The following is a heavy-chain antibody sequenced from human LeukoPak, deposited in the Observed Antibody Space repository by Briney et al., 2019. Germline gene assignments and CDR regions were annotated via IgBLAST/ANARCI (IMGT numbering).Heavy chain of an antibody. Sequence: SVEVSCKASGGTFSSYAISWVRQAPGQGLEWMGRIIPILGVANYAQKFQGRVTITADKSTSTAYMELSSLRSEDTAVYYCARGGSGSPFDYWGQGTLVTVSS. D-gene: IGHD3-10*01. CDR3: ARGGSGSPFDY. V-gene: IGHV1-69*04. CDR1: GGTFSSYA. CDR2: IIPILGVA. J-gene: IGHJ4*02.